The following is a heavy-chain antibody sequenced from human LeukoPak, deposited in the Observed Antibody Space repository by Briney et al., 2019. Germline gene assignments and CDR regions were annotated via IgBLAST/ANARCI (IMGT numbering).Heavy chain of an antibody. CDR2: IYHSGST. V-gene: IGHV4-38-2*02. D-gene: IGHD3-3*01. Sequence: SETLSLTCTVSGYSISSGYYWGWIRQPPGKGLEWIGSIYHSGSTYYNPSLKSRVTISVDTSKNQFSLKLSSVTAADTAVYYCARDGQYYDFWSGYSPFRGYYYYYMDVWGKGTTVTVSS. J-gene: IGHJ6*03. CDR1: GYSISSGYY. CDR3: ARDGQYYDFWSGYSPFRGYYYYYMDV.